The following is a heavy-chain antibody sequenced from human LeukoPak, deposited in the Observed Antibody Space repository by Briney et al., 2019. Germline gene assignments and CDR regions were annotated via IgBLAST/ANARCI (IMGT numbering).Heavy chain of an antibody. CDR2: ISGSGGST. D-gene: IGHD5-12*01. V-gene: IGHV3-23*01. CDR1: GFTFSNFA. CDR3: ANGAYSDYALLDY. J-gene: IGHJ4*02. Sequence: GGSLRLSCAASGFTFSNFAMSWVRQAPGKGLEWVSDISGSGGSTYYADSVKGRFTISRDNSKNTLFLQLNGLRADDTAVYYCANGAYSDYALLDYGGQGTLVTVPS.